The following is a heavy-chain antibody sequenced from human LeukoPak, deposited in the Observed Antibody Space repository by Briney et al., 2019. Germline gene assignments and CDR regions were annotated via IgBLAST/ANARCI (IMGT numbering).Heavy chain of an antibody. Sequence: SVKVSCKASGGTFSSYAISWVRQAPGQGLEWMGGIIPIFGTANYAQKFQGRVTITTDESTSTAYMELSSLRSEDTAVYYCAGGIQSDYYYYYYMDVWGKGTTVTVSS. CDR3: AGGIQSDYYYYYYMDV. V-gene: IGHV1-69*05. D-gene: IGHD5-18*01. CDR1: GGTFSSYA. J-gene: IGHJ6*03. CDR2: IIPIFGTA.